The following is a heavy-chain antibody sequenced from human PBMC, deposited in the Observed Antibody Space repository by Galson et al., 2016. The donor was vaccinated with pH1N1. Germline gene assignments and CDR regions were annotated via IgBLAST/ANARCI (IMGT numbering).Heavy chain of an antibody. CDR1: GYSFTNYW. D-gene: IGHD1-26*01. Sequence: QSGAEVKKPGDSLKIPCKASGYSFTNYWIGWVRQMPGKGLEWMGIIYPADSDTRYSPSFQGQVTISADSSISTTYLRWSSLTASDTAMYYCARQVGHVRAGSYAFDIWGQGTMVTVSS. CDR3: ARQVGHVRAGSYAFDI. J-gene: IGHJ3*02. CDR2: IYPADSDT. V-gene: IGHV5-51*01.